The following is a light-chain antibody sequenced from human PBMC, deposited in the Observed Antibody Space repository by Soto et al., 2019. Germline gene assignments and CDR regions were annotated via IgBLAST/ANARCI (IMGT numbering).Light chain of an antibody. Sequence: EIVMTQSPATLSVSPGERATLSCRASQSVSGNLAWYQQKPGQAPRLLIYGASTRATGIPSRFSGSGSGTEFTLTISSLQSEEFAVYYCQQYNNWPPVTFGGGTKVEIK. J-gene: IGKJ4*01. V-gene: IGKV3-15*01. CDR3: QQYNNWPPVT. CDR1: QSVSGN. CDR2: GAS.